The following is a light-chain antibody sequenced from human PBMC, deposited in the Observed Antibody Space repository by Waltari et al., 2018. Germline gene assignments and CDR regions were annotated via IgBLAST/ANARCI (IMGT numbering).Light chain of an antibody. Sequence: QSALTQPASVSDSPGQSITISCTGTSSDVGGYNYVSWYQHHPGKAPKLMIYDVSHRPSGVSDRFSGSKSGNTASLTISGLQAEDEADYFCSSYTSISTWVFGGGTKLTVL. CDR1: SSDVGGYNY. V-gene: IGLV2-14*03. CDR2: DVS. J-gene: IGLJ3*02. CDR3: SSYTSISTWV.